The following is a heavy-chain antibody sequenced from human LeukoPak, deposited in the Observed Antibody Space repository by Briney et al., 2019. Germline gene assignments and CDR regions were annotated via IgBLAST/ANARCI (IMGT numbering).Heavy chain of an antibody. CDR2: ISGTSGST. CDR3: AKVPFVWISSTNYYYYMDV. D-gene: IGHD3-9*01. CDR1: GFTFSSYA. J-gene: IGHJ6*03. Sequence: QPGGSLRLSCAASGFTFSSYAMSWVRQAPGKGLEWVSSISGTSGSTFYADSVQGRFTISRDNSKNTLYLQMNSLRAEDTAVYYCAKVPFVWISSTNYYYYMDVWGKGTTVTVSS. V-gene: IGHV3-23*01.